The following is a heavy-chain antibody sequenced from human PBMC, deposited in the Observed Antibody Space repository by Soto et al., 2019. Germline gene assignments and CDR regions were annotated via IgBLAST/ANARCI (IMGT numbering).Heavy chain of an antibody. Sequence: EVQLVESGGGLVQPGGSLRLSCAASGFIFSTYSMNWFRQAPGKGLEWVSYISGGSSTIYYADSVRGRFTISRDNAKNSLFLQMNSLRVEDTGVYYCARRMAASGAYNWFDPWGQGTLVTVSS. CDR1: GFIFSTYS. CDR2: ISGGSSTI. V-gene: IGHV3-48*01. CDR3: ARRMAASGAYNWFDP. D-gene: IGHD6-13*01. J-gene: IGHJ5*01.